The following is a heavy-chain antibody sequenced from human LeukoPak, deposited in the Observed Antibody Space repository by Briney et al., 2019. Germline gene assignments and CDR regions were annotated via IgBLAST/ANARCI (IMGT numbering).Heavy chain of an antibody. V-gene: IGHV1-46*01. D-gene: IGHD3-3*01. CDR1: GYTFTSYY. CDR3: AREVTIFGVVTLAGFDP. CDR2: INPSGGST. J-gene: IGHJ5*02. Sequence: ASVKVSCKASGYTFTSYYMHWVRQAPGQGLEWMGIINPSGGSTSYAQKFQGRVTMTRDTSTSTVYMELSSLRSEDTAVYYCAREVTIFGVVTLAGFDPWGQGTLVTVSS.